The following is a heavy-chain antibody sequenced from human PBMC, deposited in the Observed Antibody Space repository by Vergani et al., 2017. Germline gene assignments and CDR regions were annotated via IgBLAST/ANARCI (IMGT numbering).Heavy chain of an antibody. CDR2: TCYDGNNK. D-gene: IGHD1-14*01. Sequence: QVQLVESGGGVVQPGRSLRLSCAASGFTFNQYGMHWVRQAPGKGLEWVPVTCYDGNNKQYADSVKGRFTISRDNSKSTMYLQMNSLRDEDTGVYYCARDLRLLYNRFDPWGQGTLVTVSS. CDR3: ARDLRLLYNRFDP. CDR1: GFTFNQYG. V-gene: IGHV3-33*01. J-gene: IGHJ5*02.